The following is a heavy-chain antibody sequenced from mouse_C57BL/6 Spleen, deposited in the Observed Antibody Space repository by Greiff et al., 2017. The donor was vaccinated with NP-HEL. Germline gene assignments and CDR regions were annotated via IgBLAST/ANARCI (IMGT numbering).Heavy chain of an antibody. Sequence: VMLVESGPGLVAPSQSLSITCTVSGFSLTSYAISWVRQPPGKGLEWLGVIWTGGGTNYNSALKSRLSISKDNSKSQVFLKMNSLQTDDTARYYCARIYGNYVRYYFDYWGQGTTLTVSS. J-gene: IGHJ2*01. CDR1: GFSLTSYA. CDR3: ARIYGNYVRYYFDY. D-gene: IGHD2-1*01. CDR2: IWTGGGT. V-gene: IGHV2-9-1*01.